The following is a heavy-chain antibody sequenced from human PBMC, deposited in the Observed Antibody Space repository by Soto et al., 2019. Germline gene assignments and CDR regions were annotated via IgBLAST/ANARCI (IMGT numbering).Heavy chain of an antibody. CDR3: ARDFTPAETPGDDFDY. J-gene: IGHJ4*02. CDR1: GFTFSTYS. Sequence: PGGSLRLSCAAFGFTFSTYSMNWVRQAPGKGLEWVSYISSSSSTIFYADSVKGRITISRDNAKNTVYLQMNGLRADDTSLYYCARDFTPAETPGDDFDYWGRGTLVTVSS. D-gene: IGHD2-15*01. CDR2: ISSSSSTI. V-gene: IGHV3-48*04.